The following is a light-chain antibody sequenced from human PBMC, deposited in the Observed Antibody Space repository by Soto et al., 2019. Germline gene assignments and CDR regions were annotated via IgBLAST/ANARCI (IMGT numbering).Light chain of an antibody. CDR2: GAS. J-gene: IGKJ3*01. Sequence: EIVMTQSPAILSVSPGERATLSCRASQTVAKNLAWYQQKPGQPPRLLIYGASTRATGVPARLSGSGSGTEFTLTISSLQSEDFAIYYCQQYTTWPPPSESVGPGTKVDIK. CDR3: QQYTTWPPPSES. V-gene: IGKV3D-15*01. CDR1: QTVAKN.